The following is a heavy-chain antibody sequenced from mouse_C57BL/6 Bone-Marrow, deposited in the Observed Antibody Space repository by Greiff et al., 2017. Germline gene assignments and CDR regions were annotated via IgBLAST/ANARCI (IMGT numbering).Heavy chain of an antibody. J-gene: IGHJ3*01. CDR1: GFTFSSYA. Sequence: EVMLVESGGGLVKPGGSLKLSCAASGFTFSSYAMSWVRQTPEKRLEWVATISDGGSYTYYPDNVKGRFTISRDNAKNNLYLQMSHLKSEDTAMYYCARDRTAQATAWFADWGQGTLVTVSA. CDR2: ISDGGSYT. CDR3: ARDRTAQATAWFAD. D-gene: IGHD3-2*02. V-gene: IGHV5-4*01.